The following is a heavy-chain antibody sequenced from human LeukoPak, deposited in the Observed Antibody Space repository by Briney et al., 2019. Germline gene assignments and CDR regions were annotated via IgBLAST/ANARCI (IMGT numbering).Heavy chain of an antibody. V-gene: IGHV1-18*04. CDR3: ARDILGYCSSTSCYEGGWFDP. Sequence: ASVKVSCKASGYTFTSYGISWVRQAPGQGLEWMGWISAYNGNTNCAQKLQGRVTMTTDTSTSTAYMELRSLRSDDTAVYYCARDILGYCSSTSCYEGGWFDPWGQGTLVTVSS. CDR1: GYTFTSYG. CDR2: ISAYNGNT. J-gene: IGHJ5*02. D-gene: IGHD2-2*01.